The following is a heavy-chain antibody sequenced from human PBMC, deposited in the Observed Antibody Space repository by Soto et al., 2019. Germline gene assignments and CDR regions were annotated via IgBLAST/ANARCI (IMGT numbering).Heavy chain of an antibody. J-gene: IGHJ5*02. D-gene: IGHD6-19*01. CDR1: GFSLRTSGVG. Sequence: SCPTLVNPTQTLTLTWIFSGFSLRTSGVGVGWIRQPPGKALEWLGFIYWNDDKRYSPSLKSRLTITKDTSKNQVVLTMTNMDPVDTATYYCAKSGSSGWYGWFDPWGQGTLVTVSS. CDR3: AKSGSSGWYGWFDP. CDR2: IYWNDDK. V-gene: IGHV2-5*01.